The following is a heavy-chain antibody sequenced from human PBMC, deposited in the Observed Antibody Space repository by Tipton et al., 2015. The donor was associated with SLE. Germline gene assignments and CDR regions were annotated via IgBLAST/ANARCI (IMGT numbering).Heavy chain of an antibody. CDR3: ARSGDDY. V-gene: IGHV3-30*04. J-gene: IGHJ4*02. CDR2: ISYDGSNK. CDR1: GFTFSSYA. D-gene: IGHD1-26*01. Sequence: SLRLSCAASGFTFSSYAMHWVRQAPGKGLEWVAVISYDGSNKYYADSVKGRFTISRDNAKNSLYLQMNSLRAEDTAVYYCARSGDDYWGQGTLVTVSS.